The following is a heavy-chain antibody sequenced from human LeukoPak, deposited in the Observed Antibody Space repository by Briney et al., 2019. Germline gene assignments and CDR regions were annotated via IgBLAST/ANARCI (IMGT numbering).Heavy chain of an antibody. Sequence: PGGSLRLSCAASGFTFSSYEMNWVRQAPGKGLEWVSYISGSGSTIHYADSVKGRFTISRDNAKNSLYLQMNSLRAEDTAVYYCARDRPAGYSGYDLGFDYWGQGTLVTVSS. V-gene: IGHV3-48*03. CDR2: ISGSGSTI. J-gene: IGHJ4*02. D-gene: IGHD5-12*01. CDR3: ARDRPAGYSGYDLGFDY. CDR1: GFTFSSYE.